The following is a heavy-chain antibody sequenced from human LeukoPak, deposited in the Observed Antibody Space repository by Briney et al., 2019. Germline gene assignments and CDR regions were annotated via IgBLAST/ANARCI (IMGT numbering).Heavy chain of an antibody. CDR1: GYTFTSYG. CDR3: ARDSKDYGDHVYVVDYYYMDV. J-gene: IGHJ6*03. V-gene: IGHV1-18*01. D-gene: IGHD4-17*01. Sequence: GASVKVSCKASGYTFTSYGISWVRQAPGQGLEWMGWISAYNGNTNYAQKLQGRVTMTTDTSTSTAYMELRSLRSDDTAVYYCARDSKDYGDHVYVVDYYYMDVWGKGTTVTISS. CDR2: ISAYNGNT.